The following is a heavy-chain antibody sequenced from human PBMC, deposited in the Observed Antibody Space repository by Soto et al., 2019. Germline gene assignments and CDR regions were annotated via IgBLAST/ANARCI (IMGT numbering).Heavy chain of an antibody. D-gene: IGHD6-13*01. CDR1: GGTFSSYT. J-gene: IGHJ5*02. CDR2: IIPILGIA. CDR3: ARDVAAAATKGDWFDP. Sequence: QVQLVQSGAEVKKPGSSVKVSCKASGGTFSSYTISWVRQAPGQGLEWMGRIIPILGIANYAQKFQGRVTITADKSTSTAYMELSRLRSEDTAVYYCARDVAAAATKGDWFDPWGQGTLVTVSP. V-gene: IGHV1-69*08.